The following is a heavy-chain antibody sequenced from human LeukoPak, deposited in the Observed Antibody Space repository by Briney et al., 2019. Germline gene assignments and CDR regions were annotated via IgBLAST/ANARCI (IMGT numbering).Heavy chain of an antibody. D-gene: IGHD3-22*01. CDR2: IYSGGST. CDR3: AGYYYDSSGYVSNVS. Sequence: GGSLRLSCAASGFTVRSNYMSWVRQAPGKGLEWVSVIYSGGSTYYAASVKGRFTISRDNSKSTLYLQMNSLRAEDTAVYYCAGYYYDSSGYVSNVSWGQGTLVTVSS. J-gene: IGHJ5*02. CDR1: GFTVRSNY. V-gene: IGHV3-66*01.